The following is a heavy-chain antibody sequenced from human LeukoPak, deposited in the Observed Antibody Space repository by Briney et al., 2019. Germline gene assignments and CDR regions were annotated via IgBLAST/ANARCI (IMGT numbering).Heavy chain of an antibody. Sequence: SETLSLTCAVSGGSISSRNWWSWVRQPPGKGLEWIGEIYHSGSTNYNPSLKTRVTISVDKSKNQFSLKLSSVTAADTAVYYCARRIAAAGTGPTDYWGQGTLVTVSS. CDR1: GGSISSRNW. V-gene: IGHV4-4*02. CDR2: IYHSGST. CDR3: ARRIAAAGTGPTDY. D-gene: IGHD6-13*01. J-gene: IGHJ4*02.